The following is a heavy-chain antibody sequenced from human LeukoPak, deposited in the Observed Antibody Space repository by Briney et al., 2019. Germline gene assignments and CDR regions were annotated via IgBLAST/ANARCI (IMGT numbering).Heavy chain of an antibody. D-gene: IGHD3-16*01. CDR3: ARHVEGEGLDY. Sequence: SETLSLTCTVSGGSSSTYYWSWVRQPPGKGLEWIGYISYSGNSHYIPSLRSRVTISVDSSKPQFSLKLNSVTAADTAFYYCARHVEGEGLDYWGQGTLVTVSS. CDR1: GGSSSTYY. J-gene: IGHJ4*02. V-gene: IGHV4-59*08. CDR2: ISYSGNS.